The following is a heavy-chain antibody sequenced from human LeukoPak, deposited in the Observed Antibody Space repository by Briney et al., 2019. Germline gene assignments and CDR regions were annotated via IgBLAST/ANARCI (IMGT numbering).Heavy chain of an antibody. CDR3: AKDAQRGFDYSNSLEH. J-gene: IGHJ4*02. D-gene: IGHD4-11*01. CDR2: IWSDASNE. V-gene: IGHV3-33*06. CDR1: RFTLSHFG. Sequence: GTSVTLSCQASRFTLSHFGMHWLRQAPATGREWVAVIWSDASNEYYAHYVKGRFTISRDNFMNTVSLQMNSLRAEDTAVYYCAKDAQRGFDYSNSLEHWGQGSLVTVSS.